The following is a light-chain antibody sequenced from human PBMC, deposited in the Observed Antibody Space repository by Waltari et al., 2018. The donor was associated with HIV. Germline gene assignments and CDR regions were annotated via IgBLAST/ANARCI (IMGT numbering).Light chain of an antibody. V-gene: IGLV1-40*01. Sequence: QSVLTQPPSVSGAPGQRVTISCTGNSSNIGAGSDVHWYQQLPGIAPKLLLYGDSNRPSGVPDRFSGSKSGTSASLAITGLQAEDEADYYCQSYDSSLSGFWVFGGGTKLTVL. J-gene: IGLJ3*02. CDR2: GDS. CDR3: QSYDSSLSGFWV. CDR1: SSNIGAGSD.